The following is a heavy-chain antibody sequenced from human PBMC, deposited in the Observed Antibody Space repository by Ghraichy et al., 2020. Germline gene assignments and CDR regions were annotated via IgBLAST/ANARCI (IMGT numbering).Heavy chain of an antibody. CDR2: ISSSSSYI. J-gene: IGHJ4*02. Sequence: GGSLRLSCAASGFTFGSYSMNWVRQAPGKGLEWVSSISSSSSYIYYADSVKGRFTISRDNAKNSLYLQMNSLRAEDTAVYYCASKITMVRGGIFDYWGQGPLVTVSS. CDR1: GFTFGSYS. D-gene: IGHD3-10*01. V-gene: IGHV3-21*01. CDR3: ASKITMVRGGIFDY.